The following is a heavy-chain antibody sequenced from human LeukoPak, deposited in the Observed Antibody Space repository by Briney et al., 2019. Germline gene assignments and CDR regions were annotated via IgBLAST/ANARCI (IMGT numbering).Heavy chain of an antibody. V-gene: IGHV3-30*02. Sequence: PGGTLRLSCAVSGFTFSSYGRHWVRQAPAKRLEWVAFIRYDGSNKYYADSVKGRFTISRANSKNTLYLQINSLRAEDTAVYYCAKDICGGNCYPNGGYWGQGTLVIVSS. CDR1: GFTFSSYG. J-gene: IGHJ4*02. D-gene: IGHD2-21*01. CDR3: AKDICGGNCYPNGGY. CDR2: IRYDGSNK.